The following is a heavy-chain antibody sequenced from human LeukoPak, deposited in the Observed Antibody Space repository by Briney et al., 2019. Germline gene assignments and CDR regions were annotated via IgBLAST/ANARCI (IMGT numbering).Heavy chain of an antibody. CDR1: GFTFISYA. D-gene: IGHD3-16*01. Sequence: GGSLRLSCAASGFTFISYAMYWVRQAPGKGLEWVAVISYDGSNKYYADSVKGRFTISRDNSKNTLYLQMKSLRHEDTAVYYCASVEGVTDYLDRWGQGALVTVSS. V-gene: IGHV3-30*03. CDR2: ISYDGSNK. CDR3: ASVEGVTDYLDR. J-gene: IGHJ4*02.